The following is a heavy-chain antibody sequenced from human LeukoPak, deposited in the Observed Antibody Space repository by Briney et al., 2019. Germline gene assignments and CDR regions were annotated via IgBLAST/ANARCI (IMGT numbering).Heavy chain of an antibody. CDR3: AKDRCSNGVGCYYYYMDV. CDR2: ISYDGSNR. V-gene: IGHV3-30*04. CDR1: GFTFSNYA. J-gene: IGHJ6*03. D-gene: IGHD2-8*01. Sequence: GGSLRLSCAASGFTFSNYAMHWVRQAPGTGLEWVALISYDGSNRHYVDSVKGRFTISRDNSKNTLYLQMNSLRAEDTAVYYCAKDRCSNGVGCYYYYMDVWGKGTTVTISS.